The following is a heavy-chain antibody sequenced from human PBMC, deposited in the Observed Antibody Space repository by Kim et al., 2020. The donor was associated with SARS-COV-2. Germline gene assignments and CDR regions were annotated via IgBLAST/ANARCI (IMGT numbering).Heavy chain of an antibody. V-gene: IGHV4-34*01. D-gene: IGHD3-22*01. CDR3: ARGSGDYYYDSSGYPDY. CDR1: GGSFSGYY. J-gene: IGHJ4*02. CDR2: INHSGST. Sequence: SETLSLTCAVYGGSFSGYYLSWIRQPPGKGLEWIGEINHSGSTNYNPSLKSRVTISVDTSKNQFSLKLSSVTAADTAVYYCARGSGDYYYDSSGYPDYWGQGTLVTVSS.